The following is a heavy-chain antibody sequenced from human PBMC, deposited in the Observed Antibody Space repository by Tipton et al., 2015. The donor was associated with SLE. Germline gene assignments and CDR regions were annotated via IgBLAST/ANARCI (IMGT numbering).Heavy chain of an antibody. Sequence: LRLSCAVYGGSFSGYYWSWIRQPPGKGLEWIWEINHSGSIDYNPSLKRRVTISADRSQNQISLKLTSVTAADTAMYYCARGPNDAFDVWGPGTMVSVSS. CDR3: ARGPNDAFDV. CDR2: INHSGSI. V-gene: IGHV4-34*01. CDR1: GGSFSGYY. J-gene: IGHJ3*01.